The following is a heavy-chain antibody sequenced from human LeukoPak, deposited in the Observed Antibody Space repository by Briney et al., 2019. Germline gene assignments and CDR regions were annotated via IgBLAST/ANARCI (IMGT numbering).Heavy chain of an antibody. CDR1: GFTVSNNY. CDR3: AKRSRRLTVVRGVPREDV. D-gene: IGHD3-10*01. CDR2: ISGNGGST. Sequence: GGSLRLSCAASGFTVSNNYMSWVRQAPGKGLEWVSGISGNGGSTYYADSVKGRFTISRDNSKDTLYLQMNSLRAEDTAVYYCAKRSRRLTVVRGVPREDVWGQGTTVTVSS. J-gene: IGHJ6*02. V-gene: IGHV3-23*01.